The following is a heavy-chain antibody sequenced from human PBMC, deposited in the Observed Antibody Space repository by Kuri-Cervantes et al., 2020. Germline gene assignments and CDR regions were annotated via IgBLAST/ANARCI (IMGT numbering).Heavy chain of an antibody. CDR1: GFPFSNYG. D-gene: IGHD1-1*01. J-gene: IGHJ4*02. CDR3: AKGTSTTTTRLDD. Sequence: GGSLRLSCAASGFPFSNYGMAWVRQAPGKGLEWVSGILRGGDTYYADSVKDRFTISRDNSKSTVYLWMTSLRGEDTALYYCAKGTSTTTTRLDDWGQGTQVTVSS. V-gene: IGHV3-23*01. CDR2: ILRGGDT.